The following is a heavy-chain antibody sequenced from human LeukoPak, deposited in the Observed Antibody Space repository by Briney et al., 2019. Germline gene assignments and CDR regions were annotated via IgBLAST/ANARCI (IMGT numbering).Heavy chain of an antibody. J-gene: IGHJ5*02. CDR1: GGSFSGYY. D-gene: IGHD1-7*01. CDR2: INHSGST. V-gene: IGHV4-34*01. Sequence: SETLSLTCAVYGGSFSGYYWSWIRQPPGKGLEWIGEINHSGSTNYNPSLKSRVTISVDTSKNQFSLKLSSVTAADTAVYYCARGSTPTGTTTRWFDPWGQGTLVTVSS. CDR3: ARGSTPTGTTTRWFDP.